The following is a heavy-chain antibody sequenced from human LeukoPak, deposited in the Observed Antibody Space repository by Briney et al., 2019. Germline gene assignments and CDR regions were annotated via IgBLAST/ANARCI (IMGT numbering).Heavy chain of an antibody. D-gene: IGHD5-12*01. CDR2: IYYSGNT. Sequence: PSETLSLTCTVSGVSVSSYYWSWIRQPPGKGLEWIGHIYYSGNTNYNPSLKSRVAISIDTSKNQFSLKLSSVTAADTAVYYCARSEYSAYDSNFDYWGQGTLVTVSS. V-gene: IGHV4-59*02. CDR1: GVSVSSYY. CDR3: ARSEYSAYDSNFDY. J-gene: IGHJ4*02.